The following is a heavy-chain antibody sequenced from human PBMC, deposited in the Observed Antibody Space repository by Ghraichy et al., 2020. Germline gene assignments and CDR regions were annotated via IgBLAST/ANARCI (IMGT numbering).Heavy chain of an antibody. CDR2: INHSGST. D-gene: IGHD3-22*01. J-gene: IGHJ4*02. CDR1: GGSFSGYY. V-gene: IGHV4-34*01. Sequence: SETLSLTCAVYGGSFSGYYWSWIRQPPGKGLEWIGEINHSGSTNYNPSLKSRVTISVDTSKNQFSLKLSSVTAADTAVYYCARGVGYYYDSSGYSYWGQGTLVTVSS. CDR3: ARGVGYYYDSSGYSY.